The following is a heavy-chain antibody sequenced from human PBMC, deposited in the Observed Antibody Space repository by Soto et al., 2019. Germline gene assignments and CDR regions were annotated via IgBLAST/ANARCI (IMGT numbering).Heavy chain of an antibody. CDR2: IYWDDDK. CDR1: GFSLSTSGVG. CDR3: AYRQEYRGSWDSGWFDP. Sequence: QITLKESGPTLVEHTQTLTLTCAFSGFSLSTSGVGVGWIRQPPGKALEWLAFIYWDDDKRYSPSLKTRLTVIKDTSINQVVLNMTNMDPVDTATYYCAYRQEYRGSWDSGWFDPWGQGTLVTVSS. V-gene: IGHV2-5*02. D-gene: IGHD6-6*01. J-gene: IGHJ5*02.